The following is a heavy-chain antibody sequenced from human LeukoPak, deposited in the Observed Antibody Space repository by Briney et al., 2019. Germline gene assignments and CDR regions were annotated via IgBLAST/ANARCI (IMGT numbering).Heavy chain of an antibody. Sequence: GGSLRLSCAASGFTFDDYAMHWVRQAPGKGLEWVSGISWSSSTIGYADSVKGRFTISRDNAKNSLYLQMNSLRAEDTALYYCAKDIGYDSSGIDYWGQGALVTVSS. CDR3: AKDIGYDSSGIDY. CDR1: GFTFDDYA. V-gene: IGHV3-9*01. CDR2: ISWSSSTI. J-gene: IGHJ4*02. D-gene: IGHD3-22*01.